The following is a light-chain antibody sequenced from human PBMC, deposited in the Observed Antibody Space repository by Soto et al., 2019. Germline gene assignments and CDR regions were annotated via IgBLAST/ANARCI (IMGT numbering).Light chain of an antibody. Sequence: VLTQSAGTLSLSPGARATLSCRASQSVSSSYLAWYQQKPGQAPRLLIYGASSRATGIPDRFSGSGAGTDFTLTISRLEPEDFAVYYCQQYGSSPGTFGQGTKG. CDR1: QSVSSSY. J-gene: IGKJ1*01. CDR2: GAS. V-gene: IGKV3-20*01. CDR3: QQYGSSPGT.